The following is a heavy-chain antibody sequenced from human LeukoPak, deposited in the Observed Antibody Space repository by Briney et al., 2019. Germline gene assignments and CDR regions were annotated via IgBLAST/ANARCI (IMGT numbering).Heavy chain of an antibody. CDR2: IKQDGSEK. CDR1: GFTFSSYW. Sequence: GGPLRLSCAASGFTFSSYWMSWVRQAPGKGLEWVANIKQDGSEKYYVDSVKGRFTTSRDNAKNSLYLQMNSLRAEDTAVYYCARDSGWYWFDYWGQGTLVTVSS. J-gene: IGHJ4*02. D-gene: IGHD6-19*01. V-gene: IGHV3-7*03. CDR3: ARDSGWYWFDY.